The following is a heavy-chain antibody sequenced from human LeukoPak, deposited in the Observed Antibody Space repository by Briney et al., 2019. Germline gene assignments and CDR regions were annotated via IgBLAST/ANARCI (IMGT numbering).Heavy chain of an antibody. CDR1: AFIFRSYG. Sequence: PGGSLRLSCAASAFIFRSYGMHWVRQAPGKGLEWVAYIQYDGSNEQYADSVKGRFSISRDSSKNILYLQMNSVRVEDTAVYYCAKDRCSNGVGCYYYYMDVWGKGTTVTISS. J-gene: IGHJ6*03. CDR3: AKDRCSNGVGCYYYYMDV. CDR2: IQYDGSNE. D-gene: IGHD2-8*01. V-gene: IGHV3-30*02.